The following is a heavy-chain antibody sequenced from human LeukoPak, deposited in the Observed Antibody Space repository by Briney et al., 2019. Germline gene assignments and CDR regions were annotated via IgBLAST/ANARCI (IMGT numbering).Heavy chain of an antibody. CDR3: ARDHYGSGSYTGY. V-gene: IGHV1-2*02. J-gene: IGHJ4*02. CDR1: GYTFTGYY. CDR2: INPNSGGT. D-gene: IGHD3-10*01. Sequence: ASVKVSCKASGYTFTGYYMHWVRQAPGQGLEWMGWINPNSGGTTYAQKFQGRVTMTRDTSISTAYMELSRLRSDDTAVYYCARDHYGSGSYTGYWGQGTLVTVSS.